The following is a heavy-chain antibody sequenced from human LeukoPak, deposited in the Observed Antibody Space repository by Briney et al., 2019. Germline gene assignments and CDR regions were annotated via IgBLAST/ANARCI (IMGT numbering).Heavy chain of an antibody. CDR3: AKEEVISGNHGVYFDY. CDR2: IRYDGNSN. V-gene: IGHV3-30*02. D-gene: IGHD3-22*01. J-gene: IGHJ4*02. Sequence: GGSLRLSCAASGFTLRSYGMHWVRQAPGKGLEWVAFIRYDGNSNYYADSVKGRLTISRDNSRSTLYLQMNSLRAEDTAVYYCAKEEVISGNHGVYFDYWGQGTLVTVSS. CDR1: GFTLRSYG.